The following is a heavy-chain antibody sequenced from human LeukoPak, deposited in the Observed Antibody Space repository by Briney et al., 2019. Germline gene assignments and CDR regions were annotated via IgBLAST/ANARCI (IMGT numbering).Heavy chain of an antibody. V-gene: IGHV4-34*01. CDR1: GGSFSGYY. CDR2: INHSGST. J-gene: IGHJ4*02. D-gene: IGHD3-16*01. Sequence: PSETLSLTCAVYGGSFSGYYWSWIRQPPGKGLEWIGEINHSGSTNYNPSLKSRVTISVDTSKNQFSLKLSSVTAADTAVYYCARDRNRVTTFGLEIDYWGQGTLVTVSS. CDR3: ARDRNRVTTFGLEIDY.